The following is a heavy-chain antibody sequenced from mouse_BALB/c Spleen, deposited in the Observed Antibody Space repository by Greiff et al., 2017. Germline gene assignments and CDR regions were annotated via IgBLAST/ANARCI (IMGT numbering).Heavy chain of an antibody. CDR3: ARRGSLSWFAY. V-gene: IGHV1-7*01. CDR1: GYTFTSYW. D-gene: IGHD1-2*01. J-gene: IGHJ3*01. CDR2: INPSTGYT. Sequence: QVQLKQSGAELAKPGASVKMSCKASGYTFTSYWMHWVKQRPGQGLEWIGYINPSTGYTEYNQKFKDKATLTADKSSSTAYMQLSSLTSEDSAVYYCARRGSLSWFAYWGQGTLVTVSA.